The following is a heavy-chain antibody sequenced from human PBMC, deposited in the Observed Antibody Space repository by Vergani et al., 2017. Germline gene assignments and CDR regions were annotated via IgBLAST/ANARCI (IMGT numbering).Heavy chain of an antibody. J-gene: IGHJ6*02. D-gene: IGHD6-13*01. V-gene: IGHV4-61*02. CDR1: GASISSGSYY. CDR3: ARDPLYSNTWPFLLLEMDV. Sequence: QVQLQESGPRLVRPSQTLSLTCTVSGASISSGSYYWSWFRQPAGKRLEWIGRFYTGGGTNYNPSLKSRVTISVDTSKNQFSLQLSSVTAADTAVYYCARDPLYSNTWPFLLLEMDVWGQGTTVTVSS. CDR2: FYTGGGT.